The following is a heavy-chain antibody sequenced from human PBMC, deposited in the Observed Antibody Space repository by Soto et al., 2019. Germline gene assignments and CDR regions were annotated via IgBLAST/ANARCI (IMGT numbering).Heavy chain of an antibody. CDR3: ASARHIGP. D-gene: IGHD2-21*01. J-gene: IGHJ5*02. V-gene: IGHV3-7*01. Sequence: GGSLRLSCAASGFTFSNYWMSWVRQAPGKGLEWVANIKQDGSESNYADSVKGRFTISRDNAENSLYLQMTSLRAEDTAVYYCASARHIGPWGQGALVTVSS. CDR1: GFTFSNYW. CDR2: IKQDGSES.